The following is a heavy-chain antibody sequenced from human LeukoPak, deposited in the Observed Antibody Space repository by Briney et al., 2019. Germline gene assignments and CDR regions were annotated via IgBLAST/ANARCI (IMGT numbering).Heavy chain of an antibody. CDR2: IYHSGST. CDR3: ARRGYSSSSIYYYYYMDV. J-gene: IGHJ6*03. Sequence: SETLSLTCTVSGGSISSYYWGWIRQPPGKGLEWIGSIYHSGSTYYNPSLKSRVTISVDTSKNQFSLKLSSVTAADTAVYYCARRGYSSSSIYYYYYMDVWGKGTTVTVSS. D-gene: IGHD6-6*01. CDR1: GGSISSYY. V-gene: IGHV4-38-2*02.